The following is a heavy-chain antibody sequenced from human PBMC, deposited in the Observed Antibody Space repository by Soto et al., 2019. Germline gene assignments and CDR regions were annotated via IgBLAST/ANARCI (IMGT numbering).Heavy chain of an antibody. CDR3: GVGFCANGVCYDFLYW. J-gene: IGHJ4*02. Sequence: PGGSLRLSCAASGFTVSSNYMNWVRQAPGKGLEWVSVIYSGGNTYYADSVKGRFTISRDNSKNTLYLQMNSLRAEDTAVYYCGVGFCANGVCYDFLYWWGLGTPVTVSS. V-gene: IGHV3-66*01. CDR2: IYSGGNT. D-gene: IGHD2-8*01. CDR1: GFTVSSNY.